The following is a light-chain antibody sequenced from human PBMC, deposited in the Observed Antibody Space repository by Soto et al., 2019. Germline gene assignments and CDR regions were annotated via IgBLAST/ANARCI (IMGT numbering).Light chain of an antibody. CDR3: QQYHDLFPWT. CDR2: DAS. Sequence: DIQMAQSPSSLSASVGDRVTVTCQASQDISNYLNWYQHKAGKAPKLLISDASNLQTGVPSRFSGSGSGTVFTFTLSSLQPEDIATYYCQQYHDLFPWTFGQGTKVEI. J-gene: IGKJ1*01. V-gene: IGKV1-33*01. CDR1: QDISNY.